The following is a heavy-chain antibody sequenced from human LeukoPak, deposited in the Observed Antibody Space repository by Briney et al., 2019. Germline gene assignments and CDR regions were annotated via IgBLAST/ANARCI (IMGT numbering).Heavy chain of an antibody. CDR2: IYYNGNT. D-gene: IGHD1-26*01. CDR3: ARGRSNYYGMDV. J-gene: IGHJ6*02. Sequence: SETLSLTYSVSDGSINSYYWNWIRRPPGKGLEWIGYIYYNGNTNYSPSLKSRVTMSVDTSKNLFSLKVSSVTAADTAVYYCARGRSNYYGMDVWGQGTTVIVSS. V-gene: IGHV4-59*01. CDR1: DGSINSYY.